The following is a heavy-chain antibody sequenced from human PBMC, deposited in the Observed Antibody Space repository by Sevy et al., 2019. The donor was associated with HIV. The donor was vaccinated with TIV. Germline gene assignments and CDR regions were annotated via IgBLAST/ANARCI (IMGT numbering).Heavy chain of an antibody. Sequence: GGSLRLSCAASGFSFISYGMHWVRQAPGKGLEWVAVVSYDGSNKKYADSVKGRFTISRDNSKNTLYLQMNSLRAEDTAVYYCAKDMYTGGYLECYFDSWGQGTLVTVSS. CDR3: AKDMYTGGYLECYFDS. CDR1: GFSFISYG. CDR2: VSYDGSNK. V-gene: IGHV3-30*18. J-gene: IGHJ4*02. D-gene: IGHD1-26*01.